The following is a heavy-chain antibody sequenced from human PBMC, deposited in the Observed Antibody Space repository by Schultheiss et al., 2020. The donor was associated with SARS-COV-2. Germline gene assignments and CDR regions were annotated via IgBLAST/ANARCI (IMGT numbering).Heavy chain of an antibody. CDR2: ISSSGSTI. J-gene: IGHJ4*02. Sequence: GGSLRLSCAASGFTVSSNYMSWVRQAPGKGLEWVSYISSSGSTIYYADSVKGRFTISRDNAKNSLYLQMNSLRAEDTAVYYCARDQAAWVFDYWGQGTLVTVSS. D-gene: IGHD6-25*01. CDR3: ARDQAAWVFDY. V-gene: IGHV3-11*04. CDR1: GFTVSSNY.